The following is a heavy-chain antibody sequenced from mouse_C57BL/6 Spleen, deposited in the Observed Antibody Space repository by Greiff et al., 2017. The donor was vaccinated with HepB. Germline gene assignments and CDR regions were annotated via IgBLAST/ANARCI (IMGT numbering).Heavy chain of an antibody. CDR2: IYPSDSET. CDR1: GYTFTSYW. V-gene: IGHV1-61*01. CDR3: ARRNSDAMDY. J-gene: IGHJ4*01. Sequence: QVHVKQPGAELVRPGSSVKLSCKASGYTFTSYWMDWVKQRPGQGLEWIGNIYPSDSETHYNQKFKDKATLTVDKSSSTAYMQLSSLTSEDSAVYYCARRNSDAMDYWGQGTSVTVSS.